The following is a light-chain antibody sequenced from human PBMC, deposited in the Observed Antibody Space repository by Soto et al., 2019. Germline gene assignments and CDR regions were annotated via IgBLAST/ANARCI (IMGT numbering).Light chain of an antibody. CDR2: GAS. V-gene: IGKV3-20*01. Sequence: EIVLTQFPDTLSLSPGERATLSCRASQSVSSGDLAWYQQKPGQAPRLLIYGASSGATGIPDRFSGSGSGTDFTLTISRLEPEDFAVYSCQQYDSSPPWTFGQGTKVEIK. J-gene: IGKJ1*01. CDR1: QSVSSGD. CDR3: QQYDSSPPWT.